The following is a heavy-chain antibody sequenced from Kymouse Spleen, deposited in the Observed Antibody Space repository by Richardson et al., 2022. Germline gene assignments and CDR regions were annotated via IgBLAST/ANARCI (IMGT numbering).Heavy chain of an antibody. V-gene: IGHV4-39*01. D-gene: IGHD3-10*01. Sequence: QLQLQESGPGLVKPSETLSLTCTVSGGSISSSSYYWGWIRQPPGKGLEWIGSIYYSGSTYYNPSLKSRVTISVDTSKNQFSLKLSSVTAADTAVYYCARYGSGSYYKDYYGMDVWGQGTTVTVSS. CDR1: GGSISSSSYY. J-gene: IGHJ6*02. CDR2: IYYSGST. CDR3: ARYGSGSYYKDYYGMDV.